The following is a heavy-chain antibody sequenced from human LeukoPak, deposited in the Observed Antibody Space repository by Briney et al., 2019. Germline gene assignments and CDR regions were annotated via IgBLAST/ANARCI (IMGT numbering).Heavy chain of an antibody. CDR2: ISYDGSNK. CDR1: GFTFSSYS. D-gene: IGHD3-22*01. Sequence: PGGSLRLSCAASGFTFSSYSMTWVRQAPGKGLEWVAVISYDGSNKYYADSVKGRFTISRDNSKITLYLQMNSLRAEDTAVYYCASSSMIVVVITTFLSYWGQGTLVTVSS. V-gene: IGHV3-30*03. J-gene: IGHJ4*02. CDR3: ASSSMIVVVITTFLSY.